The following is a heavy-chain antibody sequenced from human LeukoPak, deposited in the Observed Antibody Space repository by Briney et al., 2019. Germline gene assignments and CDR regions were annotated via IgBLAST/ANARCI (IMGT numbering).Heavy chain of an antibody. CDR1: GFTFSSYW. V-gene: IGHV3-74*01. CDR2: IRSDGST. Sequence: GGSLRLSCAASGFTFSSYWMHWVRQAPGKGLVWVSRIRSDGSTTYADSVKGRFAISRDNAKNTLYLQMNSLRAEDTAVYYCARAGDYGSGSCAFDMWGQGTMVTVSS. D-gene: IGHD3-10*01. CDR3: ARAGDYGSGSCAFDM. J-gene: IGHJ3*02.